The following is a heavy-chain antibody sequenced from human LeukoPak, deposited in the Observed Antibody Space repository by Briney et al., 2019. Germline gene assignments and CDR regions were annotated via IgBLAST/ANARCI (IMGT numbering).Heavy chain of an antibody. Sequence: GGSLRLSCAASGFTFSTYWMHWVRQAPGKGLVWVSRIKSDGSTKYADSVKGRFTISRDNAKNTVALHISRPTAEETGVCCCTGAPSEIGGYNPESFPHGGQGPLVTVS. V-gene: IGHV3-74*01. CDR2: IKSDGST. J-gene: IGHJ1*01. D-gene: IGHD3-22*01. CDR3: TGAPSEIGGYNPESFPH. CDR1: GFTFSTYW.